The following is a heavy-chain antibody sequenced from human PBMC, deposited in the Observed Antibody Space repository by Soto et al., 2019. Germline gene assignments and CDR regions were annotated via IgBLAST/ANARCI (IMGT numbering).Heavy chain of an antibody. D-gene: IGHD2-2*01. CDR3: ARAAMTSNAFDI. V-gene: IGHV3-9*01. Sequence: PGGSLRLSCAASGFTFDDYAMHWVRQXPGKGLEWVSGISWNSGSNKYYADSVKGRFTISRDNSKNTLYLQMNSLRAEDTAVYYCARAAMTSNAFDIWGQGTMVTVSS. CDR1: GFTFDDYA. J-gene: IGHJ3*02. CDR2: ISWNSGSNK.